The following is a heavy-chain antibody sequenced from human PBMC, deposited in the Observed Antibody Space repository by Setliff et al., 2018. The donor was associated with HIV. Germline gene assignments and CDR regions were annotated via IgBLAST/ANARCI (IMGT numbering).Heavy chain of an antibody. D-gene: IGHD6-19*01. Sequence: SETLSLTCTVSGGSISRGSYYWSWIRQPAGKGLEWIGHIYTTGSTNYNPSLKSRVTIPVDTSKNQFSLKLSSVTATDTAVYYCARRTPRLVDAFDIWGQGTMVTVSS. CDR3: ARRTPRLVDAFDI. J-gene: IGHJ3*02. CDR2: IYTTGST. V-gene: IGHV4-61*09. CDR1: GGSISRGSYY.